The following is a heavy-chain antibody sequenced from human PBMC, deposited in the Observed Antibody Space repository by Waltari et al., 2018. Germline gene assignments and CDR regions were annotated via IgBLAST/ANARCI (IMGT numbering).Heavy chain of an antibody. CDR1: GYSISSGYS. J-gene: IGHJ6*03. V-gene: IGHV4-38-2*01. Sequence: QVQLQESGPGLVTPSEPLSLTCAVSGYSISSGYSWGWIRQPPGTGLEWIGSIYHSGSTYYNPSLKSRVTISVDTSKNQFSLKLSSVTAADTAVYYCARRGGSSSGVYYYYYMDVWGKGTTVTVSS. CDR3: ARRGGSSSGVYYYYYMDV. CDR2: IYHSGST. D-gene: IGHD6-6*01.